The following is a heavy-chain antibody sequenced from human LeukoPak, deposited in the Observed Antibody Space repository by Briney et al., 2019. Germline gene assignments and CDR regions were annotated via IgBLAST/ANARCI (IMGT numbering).Heavy chain of an antibody. V-gene: IGHV3-23*01. CDR2: ISGSGGST. CDR1: GFTFSSYA. J-gene: IGHJ4*02. CDR3: AGLWFGESPPDFDY. Sequence: GGSLRLSCAASGFTFSSYAMSWVRQAPGKGLEWVSAISGSGGSTYYADFVKGRFTISRDNSKNTLYLQMNSLRAEDTAVYYCAGLWFGESPPDFDYWGQGTLVTVSS. D-gene: IGHD3-10*01.